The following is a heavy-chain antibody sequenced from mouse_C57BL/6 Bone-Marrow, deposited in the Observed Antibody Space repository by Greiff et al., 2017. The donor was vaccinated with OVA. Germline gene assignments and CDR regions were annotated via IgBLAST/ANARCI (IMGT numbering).Heavy chain of an antibody. V-gene: IGHV5-12*01. CDR1: GFTFSDYY. D-gene: IGHD2-1*01. CDR2: ISNGGGST. CDR3: ARRDGNYAYFDV. Sequence: EVKLMESGGGLVQPGGSLKLSCAASGFTFSDYYMYWVRQTPEKRLEWVAYISNGGGSTYYPDTVKGRFTISRDNAKNTLYLQMSRLKSEDTAMYYCARRDGNYAYFDVWGTGTTVTVAS. J-gene: IGHJ1*03.